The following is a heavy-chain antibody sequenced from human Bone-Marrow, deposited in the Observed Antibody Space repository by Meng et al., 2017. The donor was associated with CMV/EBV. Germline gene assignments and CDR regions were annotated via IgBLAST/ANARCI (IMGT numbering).Heavy chain of an antibody. Sequence: GGSLRLSCAASGFTFSSYAMHWVRQAPGKGLEWVAVISYDGSNKYYADSVKGRFTISRDNSKNTLYLQMNSLRAEDTAVYYCARGYCSSTSCDSNKANDYWGQGTLVTVSS. J-gene: IGHJ4*02. CDR2: ISYDGSNK. CDR3: ARGYCSSTSCDSNKANDY. V-gene: IGHV3-30-3*01. D-gene: IGHD2-2*01. CDR1: GFTFSSYA.